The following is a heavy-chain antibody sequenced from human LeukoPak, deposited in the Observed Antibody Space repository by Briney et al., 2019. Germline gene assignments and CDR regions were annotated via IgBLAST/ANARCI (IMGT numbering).Heavy chain of an antibody. J-gene: IGHJ4*02. V-gene: IGHV3-33*08. CDR3: ARDQNLAYCGGDCYVFDY. CDR2: IWYDGSNK. D-gene: IGHD2-21*02. CDR1: GFAFDDYT. Sequence: GGSLRLSCAASGFAFDDYTMHWVRQAPGKGLEWVAVIWYDGSNKYYADSVKGRFTISRDNSKNTLYLQMNSLRAEDTAVYYCARDQNLAYCGGDCYVFDYWGQGTLVTVSS.